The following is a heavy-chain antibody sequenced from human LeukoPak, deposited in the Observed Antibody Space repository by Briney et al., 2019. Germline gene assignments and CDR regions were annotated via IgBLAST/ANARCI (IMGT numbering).Heavy chain of an antibody. J-gene: IGHJ4*02. V-gene: IGHV3-21*04. D-gene: IGHD1-26*01. CDR1: GFTFSSYS. CDR2: ISSSSSYI. CDR3: ARDLGEHYRDSAGYFDY. Sequence: GGSLRLSCAASGFTFSSYSMNWVRQAPGKGLEWVSSISSSSSYIYYADSVKGRFTISRDNAKNSLYLQMNSLRAEDTALYYCARDLGEHYRDSAGYFDYWGQGTLVTVSS.